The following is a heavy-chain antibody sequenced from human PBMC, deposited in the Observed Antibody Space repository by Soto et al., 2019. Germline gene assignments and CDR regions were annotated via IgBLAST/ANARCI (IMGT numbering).Heavy chain of an antibody. J-gene: IGHJ5*02. CDR2: ISSSSSYI. V-gene: IGHV3-21*01. D-gene: IGHD5-18*01. Sequence: GGSLRLSCAASGFTFSSYSMNWVRQAPGKGLEWVSSISSSSSYIYYADSVKGRFTISRDNAKNSLYLQMNSLRAEDTAVYYCAREDGDTAMVRAWGQGTLVTVSS. CDR1: GFTFSSYS. CDR3: AREDGDTAMVRA.